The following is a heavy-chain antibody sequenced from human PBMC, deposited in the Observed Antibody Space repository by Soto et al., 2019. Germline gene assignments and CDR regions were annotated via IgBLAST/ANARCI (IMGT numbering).Heavy chain of an antibody. CDR3: ARGRGHYYDSSGPLDY. D-gene: IGHD3-22*01. CDR1: GGSISSGDYY. V-gene: IGHV4-30-4*01. Sequence: QVQLQESGPGLVKPSQTLSLTCTVSGGSISSGDYYWSWIRQPPGKGLEWIGYIYYSGSTYYNPSLKGRVTISVDTSKNQFSLKLSSVTAADTAVYYCARGRGHYYDSSGPLDYWGQGTLVTVSS. J-gene: IGHJ4*02. CDR2: IYYSGST.